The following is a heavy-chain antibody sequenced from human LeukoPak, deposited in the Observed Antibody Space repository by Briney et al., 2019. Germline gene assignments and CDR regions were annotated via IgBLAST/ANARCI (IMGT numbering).Heavy chain of an antibody. J-gene: IGHJ4*02. CDR3: ARVTTLTDYYYDY. CDR1: GFTFSDHY. V-gene: IGHV3-72*01. CDR2: TRNKAKSYAT. D-gene: IGHD4-17*01. Sequence: GGSLRLSCAASGFTFSDHYMDWVRQAPGKGLEWVGRTRNKAKSYATEYAASVKGRFTISRDGSKSSLFLQMKSLKTEDTAVYYCARVTTLTDYYYDYWGQGTLVTVSS.